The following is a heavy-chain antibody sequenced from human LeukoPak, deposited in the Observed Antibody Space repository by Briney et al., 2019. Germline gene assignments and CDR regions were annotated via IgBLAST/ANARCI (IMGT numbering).Heavy chain of an antibody. J-gene: IGHJ6*04. V-gene: IGHV3-30*04. CDR2: ISYDGSNK. Sequence: GGSLRLSCAASGFTFSSYAMHWVRQAPGKGLEWVAVISYDGSNKYYADSVKGRFTISRDNSKNTLYLQMNSLRAEDTAVYYCARDHGMDVWGKGTTVTVSS. CDR3: ARDHGMDV. CDR1: GFTFSSYA.